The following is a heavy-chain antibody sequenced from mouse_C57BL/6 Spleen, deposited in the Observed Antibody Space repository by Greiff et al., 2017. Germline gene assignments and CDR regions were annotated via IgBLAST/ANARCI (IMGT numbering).Heavy chain of an antibody. Sequence: EVKLMESGPELVKPGASVKIPCKASGYTFTDYNMDWVKQSHGKSLEWIGDINPNNGGTIYNQKFKGKATLTVDKSSSTAYMELRSLTSEDTAVYYCARAYGNYEILDYWGQGTTLTVSS. CDR1: GYTFTDYN. CDR2: INPNNGGT. J-gene: IGHJ2*01. V-gene: IGHV1-18*01. D-gene: IGHD2-1*01. CDR3: ARAYGNYEILDY.